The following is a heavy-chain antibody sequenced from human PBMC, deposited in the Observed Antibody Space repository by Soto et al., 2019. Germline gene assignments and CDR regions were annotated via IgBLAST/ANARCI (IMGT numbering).Heavy chain of an antibody. V-gene: IGHV4-59*08. CDR3: VRHNYGSGSTYFDY. D-gene: IGHD3-10*01. CDR1: AHSLSGYY. Sequence: PSETLSLPCSPSAHSLSGYYWNWVRQPPGKGLEWIGYIYDSGSTYYNPSLKSRVTISVDTSKNQFSLKLSSVTGADTAVYYCVRHNYGSGSTYFDYWGQGTLVTVSS. CDR2: IYDSGST. J-gene: IGHJ4*02.